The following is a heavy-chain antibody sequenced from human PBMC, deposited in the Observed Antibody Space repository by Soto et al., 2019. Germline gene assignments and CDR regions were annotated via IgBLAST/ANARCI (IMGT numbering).Heavy chain of an antibody. J-gene: IGHJ3*02. Sequence: TLSLTCAVYGGSFSGYYWSWIRQPPGKGLEWIGEINHSGSTNYNPSLKSRVTISVDTSKNQFSLKLSSVTAADTAVYYCARGLEYCSGGSCSVRAFDIWGQGTMVTVSS. CDR2: INHSGST. CDR1: GGSFSGYY. CDR3: ARGLEYCSGGSCSVRAFDI. V-gene: IGHV4-34*01. D-gene: IGHD2-15*01.